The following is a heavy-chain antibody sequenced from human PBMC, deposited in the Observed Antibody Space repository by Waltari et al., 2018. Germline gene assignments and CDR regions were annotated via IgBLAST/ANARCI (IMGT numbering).Heavy chain of an antibody. CDR3: ARGRDWNDGNNWFDP. D-gene: IGHD1-1*01. J-gene: IGHJ5*02. CDR1: GGTFSSYA. Sequence: QVQLVQSGAEVKKPGSSVKVSCKAYGGTFSSYAISWVRRAPGQGLEWMGGIIPILGIANYAQKFQGRVTITADKSTSTAYMELSSLRSEDTAVYYCARGRDWNDGNNWFDPWGQGTLVTVSS. CDR2: IIPILGIA. V-gene: IGHV1-69*10.